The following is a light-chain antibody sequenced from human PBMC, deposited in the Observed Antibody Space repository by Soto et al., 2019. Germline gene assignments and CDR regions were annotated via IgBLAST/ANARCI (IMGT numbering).Light chain of an antibody. CDR1: QSIRTY. J-gene: IGKJ2*03. V-gene: IGKV1-39*01. Sequence: DIQVTQSPSSLSASVGDRVPITCRASQSIRTYLNWYQQRPGKPPKLLMHTASTLQTGVPSRFSGGGSGTDFTLTISSLQPEYLATYYCQQTYSTLDSFGQGTKLEIK. CDR3: QQTYSTLDS. CDR2: TAS.